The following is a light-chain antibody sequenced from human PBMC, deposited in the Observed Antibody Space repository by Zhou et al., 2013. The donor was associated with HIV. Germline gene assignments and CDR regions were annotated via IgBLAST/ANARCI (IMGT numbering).Light chain of an antibody. J-gene: IGKJ4*02. Sequence: EIVLTQSPATLSLSPGERATLSCRASQSVSSSYLAWYQQKPGQAPRLLIYGASSRATGIPDRFSGSGSGTDFTLTISRLEPEDFAVYYCQQFLFGIWLLTFGGGTKVEIK. CDR3: QQFLFGIWLLT. V-gene: IGKV3-20*01. CDR1: QSVSSSY. CDR2: GAS.